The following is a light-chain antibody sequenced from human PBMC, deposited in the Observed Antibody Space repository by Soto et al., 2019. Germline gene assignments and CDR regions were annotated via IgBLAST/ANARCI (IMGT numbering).Light chain of an antibody. CDR3: SSYSSSTPL. V-gene: IGLV2-14*01. J-gene: IGLJ2*01. Sequence: QSALTQPASVSGSPGQSITISCTGTSSDVGGYKYVSWYQQHPGKAPKLMIYEVSSRPSGVSDRFSGSKSDNTASLTISGLQADDEADYYCSSYSSSTPLFGGGTKLTVL. CDR2: EVS. CDR1: SSDVGGYKY.